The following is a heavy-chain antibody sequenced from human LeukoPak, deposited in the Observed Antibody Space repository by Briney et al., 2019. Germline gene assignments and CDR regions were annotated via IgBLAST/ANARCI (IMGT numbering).Heavy chain of an antibody. CDR3: AKDSSSWYFLYYFDY. CDR1: GITLSNYG. J-gene: IGHJ4*02. Sequence: GSLRLSCVVSGITLSNYGMSWVRQAPGKGLEWVSGISERGGSTNYADSVKGRFIISRDNSKNTLYLQMNSLRAEDTAVYYCAKDSSSWYFLYYFDYWGQGTLVTVSS. V-gene: IGHV3-23*01. CDR2: ISERGGST. D-gene: IGHD6-13*01.